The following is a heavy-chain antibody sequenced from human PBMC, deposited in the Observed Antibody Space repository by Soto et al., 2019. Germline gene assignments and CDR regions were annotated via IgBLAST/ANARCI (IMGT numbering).Heavy chain of an antibody. Sequence: PSETLSLTCTVSGGSISSSSFHWGWIRQPPGKGLEWIGSIYYSGSTYYSPSLKSRVTISVDTSKNQFSLKLSSVTAADTAVYYCAKDTGYNYGYFWWFDPWGQGTLVTVSS. CDR2: IYYSGST. D-gene: IGHD5-18*01. J-gene: IGHJ5*02. V-gene: IGHV4-39*07. CDR1: GGSISSSSFH. CDR3: AKDTGYNYGYFWWFDP.